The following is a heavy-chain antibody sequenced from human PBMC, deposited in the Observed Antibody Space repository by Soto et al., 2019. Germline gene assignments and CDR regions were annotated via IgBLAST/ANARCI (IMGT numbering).Heavy chain of an antibody. J-gene: IGHJ3*02. D-gene: IGHD3-10*01. CDR3: ARGGITMVRGVNDAFDI. CDR1: GYTFTGYY. CDR2: INPNSGGT. Sequence: ASVKVSCKASGYTFTGYYMHWVRQAPGQGLEWMGWINPNSGGTNYAQKFQGWVTMTRDTSISTAYMELSRLRSDDTAVYYCARGGITMVRGVNDAFDIWGQGTMVTVSS. V-gene: IGHV1-2*04.